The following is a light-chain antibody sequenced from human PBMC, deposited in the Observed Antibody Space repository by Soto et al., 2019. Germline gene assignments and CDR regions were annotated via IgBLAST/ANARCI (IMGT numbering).Light chain of an antibody. J-gene: IGKJ5*01. V-gene: IGKV1-39*01. Sequence: DIQMTQSPSSLSASVGDRVTITCRPSQSISSYLNWYQQKPGKAPKLLIYAGSSMQSGVPSRFSGSGSGTDFTLTISSLQPEDFATYFCQQTYSTPPTFGQGPRLAIK. CDR2: AGS. CDR1: QSISSY. CDR3: QQTYSTPPT.